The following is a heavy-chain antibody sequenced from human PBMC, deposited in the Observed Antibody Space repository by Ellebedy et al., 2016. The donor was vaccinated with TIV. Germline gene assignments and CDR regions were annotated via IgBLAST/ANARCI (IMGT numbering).Heavy chain of an antibody. CDR1: GFTFSSYS. Sequence: GESLRISCAASGFTFSSYSMNWVRQAPGKGLEWLSYISSSSSTIFYADSVKGRFTISRDNAKNSLYLQMNSLRAEDTAIYYCTENGGGGSGTPDYWGQGTLVTVSS. CDR2: ISSSSSTI. CDR3: TENGGGGSGTPDY. D-gene: IGHD1-26*01. J-gene: IGHJ4*02. V-gene: IGHV3-48*01.